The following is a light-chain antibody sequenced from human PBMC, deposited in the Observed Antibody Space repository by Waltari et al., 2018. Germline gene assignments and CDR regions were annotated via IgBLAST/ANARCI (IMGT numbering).Light chain of an antibody. CDR2: GVS. V-gene: IGLV2-14*01. CDR1: SSDVGAYNY. CDR3: QVWDGESEV. Sequence: QSALTEPASVSGSPGQSITISCTGTSSDVGAYNYVSWYQQHPGKAPKLVIYGVSNRPSGVSKRVSGSKSGSTASLTISRVEAGDEAEYYCQVWDGESEVFGGGTKLTVL. J-gene: IGLJ2*01.